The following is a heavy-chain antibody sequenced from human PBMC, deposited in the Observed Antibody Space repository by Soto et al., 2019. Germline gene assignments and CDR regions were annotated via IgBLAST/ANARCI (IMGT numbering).Heavy chain of an antibody. CDR3: XRDDVLCDGGRCYGVPLDV. D-gene: IGHD2-15*01. Sequence: EVQLVESGGGLVQPGGSLRLSCAASGFTVSSKYMSWVRQAPGKGLEWVSLIQSGGPTYYADSVKGRFTIXRDXXENTXXXXXXXXXXXXXXXXXCXRDDVLCDGGRCYGVPLDVWGKGTTVTVXS. CDR1: GFTVSSKY. CDR2: IQSGGPT. V-gene: IGHV3-66*01. J-gene: IGHJ6*04.